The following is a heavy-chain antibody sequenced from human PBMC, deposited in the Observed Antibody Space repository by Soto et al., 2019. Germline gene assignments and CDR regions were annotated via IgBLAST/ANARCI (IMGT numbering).Heavy chain of an antibody. V-gene: IGHV1-3*01. Sequence: ASVKVSCKASGYTFTSYAMHWVRQAPGQRLEWMGWINAGNGNTKYSQKFQGRVTITRDTSASTAYMELSSLRSEDTAVYYCARMSVSSGWAYFDYWGQGPLVTVSS. CDR1: GYTFTSYA. J-gene: IGHJ4*02. CDR2: INAGNGNT. CDR3: ARMSVSSGWAYFDY. D-gene: IGHD6-19*01.